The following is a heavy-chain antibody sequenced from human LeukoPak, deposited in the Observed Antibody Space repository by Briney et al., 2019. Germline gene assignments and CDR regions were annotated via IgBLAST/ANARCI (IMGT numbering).Heavy chain of an antibody. D-gene: IGHD5-24*01. CDR2: IRYDGSDK. CDR1: GVTFCGYG. V-gene: IGHV3-30*02. Sequence: GGSLRLSCAASGVTFCGYGMHCVRQAPGKGLEWGSFIRYDGSDKDYADSVKGRFTISRDNSKNTLYLPMNSLRVQDTAVYYCAAINIAQLPIRVYWGQGTLVTVSS. CDR3: AAINIAQLPIRVY. J-gene: IGHJ4*02.